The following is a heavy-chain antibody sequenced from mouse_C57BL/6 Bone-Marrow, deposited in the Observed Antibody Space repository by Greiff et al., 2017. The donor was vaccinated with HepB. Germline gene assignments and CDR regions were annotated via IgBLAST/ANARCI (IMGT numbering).Heavy chain of an antibody. J-gene: IGHJ2*01. D-gene: IGHD2-3*01. CDR2: INPSTGGT. CDR3: ARGNGYYRDY. CDR1: GYSFTGYY. V-gene: IGHV1-42*01. Sequence: VQLQQSGPELVKPGASVKISCKASGYSFTGYYMNWVKQSPEKSLEWIGEINPSTGGTTYNQKFKAKATLTVDKSSSTAYMQLKSLTSEDSAVYYCARGNGYYRDYWGQGTTLTVSS.